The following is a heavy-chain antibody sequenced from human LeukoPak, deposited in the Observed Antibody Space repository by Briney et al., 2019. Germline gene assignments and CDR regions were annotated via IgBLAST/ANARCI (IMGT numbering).Heavy chain of an antibody. Sequence: SETLSLTCAVYGGSFSGYYWSWIRQPPGKGLEWIGEINHSGSTNYNPSLKSRVTISVDTSKNQFSLKLSSVTAADTAVYYCAREDTGALPIAVAGLDAFDIWGQGTMVTVSS. D-gene: IGHD6-19*01. J-gene: IGHJ3*02. CDR1: GGSFSGYY. CDR3: AREDTGALPIAVAGLDAFDI. CDR2: INHSGST. V-gene: IGHV4-34*01.